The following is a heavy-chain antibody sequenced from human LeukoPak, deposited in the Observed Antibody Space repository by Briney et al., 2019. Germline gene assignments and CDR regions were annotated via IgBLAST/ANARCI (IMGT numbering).Heavy chain of an antibody. CDR2: IIPILGIA. V-gene: IGHV1-69*04. D-gene: IGHD3-10*01. J-gene: IGHJ4*02. Sequence: ASVKVSCKASAGTFSSYAISWVRQAPGQGLEWMGRIIPILGIANYAQKFQGRVTITADKSTSTAYMELSSLRSEDTAVYYCARLWFGYGSGSYYYNWGQGTLVTVSS. CDR3: ARLWFGYGSGSYYYN. CDR1: AGTFSSYA.